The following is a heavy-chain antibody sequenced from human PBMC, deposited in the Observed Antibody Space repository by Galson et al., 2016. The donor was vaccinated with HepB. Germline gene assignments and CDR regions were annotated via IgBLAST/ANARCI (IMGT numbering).Heavy chain of an antibody. CDR3: AGGLSSPWVNWFAP. D-gene: IGHD6-6*01. V-gene: IGHV1-18*01. CDR1: GYTFTSHG. Sequence: SVKVSCKASGYTFTSHGIIWVRQAPGQGLEWMGWIRACNGNTNYAQKFQARVTITTDTSTNTNYMELRSQRYDDPAVYYCAGGLSSPWVNWFAPWGQGTLVTVSS. CDR2: IRACNGNT. J-gene: IGHJ5*02.